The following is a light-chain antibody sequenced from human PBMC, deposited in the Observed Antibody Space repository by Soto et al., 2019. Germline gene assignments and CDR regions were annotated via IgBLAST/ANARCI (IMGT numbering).Light chain of an antibody. V-gene: IGKV3-11*01. J-gene: IGKJ5*01. CDR3: QQRHMWPIT. Sequence: EIVLTQSPGTLSLSLGERATLSCRASQSFRGLLAWYQQKPGQAPRLLIYDAYNRATGIPPRFSGSGSGTDFTLTISSLEPEDSAVYYCQQRHMWPITFGQGTRREIK. CDR2: DAY. CDR1: QSFRGL.